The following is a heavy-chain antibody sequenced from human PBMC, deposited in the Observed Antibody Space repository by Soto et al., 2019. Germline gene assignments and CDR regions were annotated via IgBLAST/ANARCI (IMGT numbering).Heavy chain of an antibody. CDR2: INHSGST. Sequence: SETLSLTCAVYGGSFSGYYWSWIRQPPGKGLEWIGEINHSGSTNYNPSLKSRATISVDTSKNQFSLKLSSVTAADTAVYYCARGSLYSSSSRRGYYYYYMDVWGKGTTVTVSS. CDR3: ARGSLYSSSSRRGYYYYYMDV. D-gene: IGHD6-6*01. V-gene: IGHV4-34*01. J-gene: IGHJ6*03. CDR1: GGSFSGYY.